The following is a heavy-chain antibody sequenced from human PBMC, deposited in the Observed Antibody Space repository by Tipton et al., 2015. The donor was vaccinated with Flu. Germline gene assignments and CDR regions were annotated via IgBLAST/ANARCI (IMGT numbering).Heavy chain of an antibody. CDR3: ARHTGDSVRGVIDY. CDR2: IYHSGST. CDR1: GYSISSGYY. Sequence: TLSLTCAVSGYSISSGYYWGWVRQPPGKGLEWIGTIYHSGSTYYNPSLKSRLTMSGDTSKNQFSLKLSSVTAADTAVYYCARHTGDSVRGVIDYWGQGTLVTVSS. D-gene: IGHD3-10*02. J-gene: IGHJ4*02. V-gene: IGHV4-38-2*01.